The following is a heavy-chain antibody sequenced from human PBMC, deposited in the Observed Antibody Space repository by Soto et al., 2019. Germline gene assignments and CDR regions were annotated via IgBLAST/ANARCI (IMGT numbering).Heavy chain of an antibody. CDR3: ASTYGSGSYYNPIYYYYYGMDV. J-gene: IGHJ6*02. V-gene: IGHV4-59*08. D-gene: IGHD3-10*01. Sequence: QVQLQESGPGLVKPSETLSLTCTVSGGSISSYYWSWIRQPPGKGLEWIGYIYYSGSTNYNPSLKSRVTISEDTSKNQFSLKLSSVTAADTAVYYCASTYGSGSYYNPIYYYYYGMDVWGQGTTVTVSS. CDR1: GGSISSYY. CDR2: IYYSGST.